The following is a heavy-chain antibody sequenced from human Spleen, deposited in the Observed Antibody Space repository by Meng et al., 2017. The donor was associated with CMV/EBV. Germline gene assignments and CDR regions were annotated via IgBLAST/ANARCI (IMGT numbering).Heavy chain of an antibody. CDR1: GGSFSGYY. Sequence: QVQLQQWGAGLLKPSEPLSLTCAVYGGSFSGYYWSWIRQPPGKGLEWIGEINHSGSTNYNPSLKSRVTISVDTSKNQFSLKLSSVTAADTAVYYCARGGYEWYPYNWFDPWGQGTLVTASS. V-gene: IGHV4-34*01. CDR2: INHSGST. CDR3: ARGGYEWYPYNWFDP. J-gene: IGHJ5*02. D-gene: IGHD3-3*01.